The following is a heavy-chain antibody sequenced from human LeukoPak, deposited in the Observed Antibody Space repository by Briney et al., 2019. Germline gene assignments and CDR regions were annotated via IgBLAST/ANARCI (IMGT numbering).Heavy chain of an antibody. Sequence: LRLSCAASGFTFSSYVMSWVRQAPGKGLGWVSSVTGSDGSTYYADSVKGRFTISRDNSKNTLYLRMNSLRAEDTAVYYCAAQWLLHGAFDFWGQGTTVTVSS. D-gene: IGHD6-19*01. CDR1: GFTFSSYV. J-gene: IGHJ3*01. CDR2: VTGSDGST. V-gene: IGHV3-23*01. CDR3: AAQWLLHGAFDF.